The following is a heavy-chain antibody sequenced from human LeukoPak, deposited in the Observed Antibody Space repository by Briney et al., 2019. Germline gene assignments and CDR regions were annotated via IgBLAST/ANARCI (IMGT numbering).Heavy chain of an antibody. CDR1: GFTFSSYA. J-gene: IGHJ4*02. V-gene: IGHV3-30*04. CDR2: ISYDGSNK. CDR3: ASIAVAASDY. Sequence: GGSLRLSCAASGFTFSSYAMHWVRQAPGKGLEWVAVISYDGSNKYYADSMKGRFTISRDNSKNTLYLQMNSLRAEDTAIYYCASIAVAASDYWGQGTLVTVSS. D-gene: IGHD6-19*01.